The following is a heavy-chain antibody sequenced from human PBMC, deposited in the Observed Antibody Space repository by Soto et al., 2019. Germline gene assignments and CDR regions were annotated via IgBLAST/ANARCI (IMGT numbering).Heavy chain of an antibody. V-gene: IGHV4-59*12. J-gene: IGHJ5*02. Sequence: SETLSLTCTVSGGSISSYYWSWIRQPPGKGLEWIGYIYYSGSTYYNPSLKSRVTISVDTSKNQFSLKLTSVTAADTAVYYCARSVFPWGQGTLVTAPQ. CDR3: ARSVFP. CDR2: IYYSGST. CDR1: GGSISSYY.